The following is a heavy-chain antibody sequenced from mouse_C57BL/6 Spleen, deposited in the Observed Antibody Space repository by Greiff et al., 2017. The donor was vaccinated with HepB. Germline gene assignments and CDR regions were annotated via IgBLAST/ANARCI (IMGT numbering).Heavy chain of an antibody. Sequence: VQLKQSGAELVRPGASVKLSCKASGYTFTDYYINWVKQRPGQGLEWIARIYPGSGNTYYNEKFKGKATLTAEKSSSTAYMQLSSLTSEDSAVYCCARKGAYDYDMDYWGQGTSVTVSS. J-gene: IGHJ4*01. D-gene: IGHD2-4*01. CDR1: GYTFTDYY. CDR2: IYPGSGNT. CDR3: ARKGAYDYDMDY. V-gene: IGHV1-76*01.